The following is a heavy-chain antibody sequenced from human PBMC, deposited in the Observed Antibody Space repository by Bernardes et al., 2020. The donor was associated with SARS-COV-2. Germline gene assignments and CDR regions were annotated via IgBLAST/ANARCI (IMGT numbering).Heavy chain of an antibody. J-gene: IGHJ6*02. D-gene: IGHD2-2*01. Sequence: GGSLRLSCAASGFTFSGSAMHWVRQASGKGLEWVGRIRSKANSYATAYAASVKGRFTISRDDSKNTAYLQMNSLKTEDTAVYYCTTRIGYCSSTSCQGRMDVWGQGTTVTVSS. V-gene: IGHV3-73*01. CDR3: TTRIGYCSSTSCQGRMDV. CDR1: GFTFSGSA. CDR2: IRSKANSYAT.